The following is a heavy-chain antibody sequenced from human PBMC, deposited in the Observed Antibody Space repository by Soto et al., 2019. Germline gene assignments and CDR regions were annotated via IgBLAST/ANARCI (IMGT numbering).Heavy chain of an antibody. CDR2: IYYSGST. CDR3: ARAGVAAAGTFNWFDP. V-gene: IGHV4-59*01. J-gene: IGHJ5*02. CDR1: GGSISSYY. D-gene: IGHD6-13*01. Sequence: SETLSLTCTVSGGSISSYYWSWIRQPPGKGLEWIGYIYYSGSTNYNPSLKSRVTISVDTSKNQFSLKLSSVTAADTAVYYCARAGVAAAGTFNWFDPWGQGTLVNVSS.